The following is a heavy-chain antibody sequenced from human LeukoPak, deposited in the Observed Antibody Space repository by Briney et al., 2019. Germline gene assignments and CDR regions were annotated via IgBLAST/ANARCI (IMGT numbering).Heavy chain of an antibody. CDR1: GYTLTELS. D-gene: IGHD2-2*01. CDR3: ATDGSTSWPFDY. Sequence: ASVTVSCKVSGYTLTELSMHWVRQAPGKGLEWMGGFDPEDGETIYAQKFQGRVTMTEDTSTDTAYMELSSLRSEDTAVYYCATDGSTSWPFDYWGQGTLVTVSS. CDR2: FDPEDGET. V-gene: IGHV1-24*01. J-gene: IGHJ4*02.